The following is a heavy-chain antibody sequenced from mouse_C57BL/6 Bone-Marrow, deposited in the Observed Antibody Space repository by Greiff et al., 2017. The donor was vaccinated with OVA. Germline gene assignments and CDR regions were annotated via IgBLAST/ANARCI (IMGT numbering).Heavy chain of an antibody. CDR2: IYPRSGNT. D-gene: IGHD1-1*01. CDR3: AREVYYGSSSSY. Sequence: VQLQQSGAELARPGASVKLSCKASGYTFTSYGISWVKQRTGQGLEWIGEIYPRSGNTYYNEKFKGKATLTADKSSSTAYMELRSLTSEDSAVYFCAREVYYGSSSSYWGQGTTLTVSS. V-gene: IGHV1-81*01. J-gene: IGHJ2*01. CDR1: GYTFTSYG.